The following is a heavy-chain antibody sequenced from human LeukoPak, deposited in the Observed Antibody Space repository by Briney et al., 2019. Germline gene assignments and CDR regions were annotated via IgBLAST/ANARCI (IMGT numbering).Heavy chain of an antibody. D-gene: IGHD6-19*01. J-gene: IGHJ4*02. CDR1: GGTFSSYA. CDR3: AAEQWPTGVMDY. V-gene: IGHV7-4-1*02. CDR2: IDTKTGNP. Sequence: GASVKVSCKASGGTFSSYAIGWVRQAPGQGLEYMGWIDTKTGNPTYAQGFTGRFVFSLDTSVSAAYLQISSLKAEDTAVYYCAAEQWPTGVMDYWGQGTLVTVFS.